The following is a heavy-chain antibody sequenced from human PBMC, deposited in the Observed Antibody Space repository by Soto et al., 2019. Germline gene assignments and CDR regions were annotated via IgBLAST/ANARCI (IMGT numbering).Heavy chain of an antibody. V-gene: IGHV1-18*01. J-gene: IGHJ6*03. CDR3: ARDPGGGASYGYGGLLWFGESYYYYMDV. CDR2: ISAYNGNT. CDR1: GYTFTSYG. Sequence: ASVKVSCKASGYTFTSYGISWVRQAPGQGLEWMGWISAYNGNTNYAQKLQGRVTMTTDTSTSTAYMELRSLRSDDTAVYYCARDPGGGASYGYGGLLWFGESYYYYMDVWGKGTTVTVSS. D-gene: IGHD3-10*01.